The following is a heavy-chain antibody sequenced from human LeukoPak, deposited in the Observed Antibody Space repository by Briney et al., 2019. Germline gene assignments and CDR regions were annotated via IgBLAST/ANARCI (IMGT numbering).Heavy chain of an antibody. CDR1: GFTFGTYW. Sequence: GGSLRLSCAASGFTFGTYWMSWVRQAPGKGLEWVANIKQDGSEKYYVDSVKGRFTISRDNAKNSLYLQMNSLRAEDTAVYYCARFFCSGERFDPWGQGTLVTVSS. J-gene: IGHJ5*02. CDR2: IKQDGSEK. D-gene: IGHD7-27*01. V-gene: IGHV3-7*01. CDR3: ARFFCSGERFDP.